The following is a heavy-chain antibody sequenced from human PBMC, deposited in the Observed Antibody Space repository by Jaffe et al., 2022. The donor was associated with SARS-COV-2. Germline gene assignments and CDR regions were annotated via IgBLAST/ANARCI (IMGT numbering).Heavy chain of an antibody. CDR1: GFTFSSYA. Sequence: EVQLLDSGGGLVQPGGSLRLSCAASGFTFSSYAMSWVRQAPGKGLEWVSGISGSGGSTYYADSVKGRFTISRDNSKNTLYLQMNSLTAEDTALYFCAKNPRARSGGYFDYWGQGTLVTVSS. J-gene: IGHJ4*02. CDR3: AKNPRARSGGYFDY. V-gene: IGHV3-23*01. CDR2: ISGSGGST. D-gene: IGHD3-16*01.